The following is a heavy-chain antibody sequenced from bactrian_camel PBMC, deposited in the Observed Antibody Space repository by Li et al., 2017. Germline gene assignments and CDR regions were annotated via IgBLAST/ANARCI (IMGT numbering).Heavy chain of an antibody. Sequence: ESGGDSVQAGGSLRLSCVASGDTRSSYCLNWFRQAPGKGREAVAGILSDGSTNYADSVKGRFTISKDNAQNILYLQMNSLKPEDTAMYYCATGRRTSYAAGCRFYDFGYWGQGTQVTVS. CDR2: ILSDGST. D-gene: IGHD3*01. CDR3: ATGRRTSYAAGCRFYDFGY. V-gene: IGHV3S6*01. CDR1: GDTRSSYC. J-gene: IGHJ6*01.